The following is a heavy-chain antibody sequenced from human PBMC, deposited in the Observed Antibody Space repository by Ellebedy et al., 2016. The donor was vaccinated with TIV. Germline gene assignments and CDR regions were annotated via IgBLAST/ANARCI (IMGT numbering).Heavy chain of an antibody. CDR2: IYYSGST. D-gene: IGHD1-26*01. CDR3: ARQVGALDY. Sequence: SETLSLXXTVSGGSISSSSYYWGWIRQPPGKGLEWIGNIYYSGSTYYNPPLKSRVTISIDTSKKQSSLKLSSVTAADTAVYYCARQVGALDYWGQGTLVTVSS. CDR1: GGSISSSSYY. J-gene: IGHJ4*02. V-gene: IGHV4-39*01.